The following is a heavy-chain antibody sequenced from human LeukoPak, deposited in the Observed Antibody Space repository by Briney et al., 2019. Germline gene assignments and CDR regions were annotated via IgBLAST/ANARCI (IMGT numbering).Heavy chain of an antibody. Sequence: SETLSLTCAVYGGSFSGHYWSWIRQSPGKGLAWIGEINDSGSTNYNPSLKSRVTISVDTSKSQFSLKLSSVTAADTALYYCSRAEVRGFLPDVRRYWGQGTLVTVSS. CDR3: SRAEVRGFLPDVRRY. V-gene: IGHV4-34*01. CDR2: INDSGST. CDR1: GGSFSGHY. D-gene: IGHD3-10*01. J-gene: IGHJ4*02.